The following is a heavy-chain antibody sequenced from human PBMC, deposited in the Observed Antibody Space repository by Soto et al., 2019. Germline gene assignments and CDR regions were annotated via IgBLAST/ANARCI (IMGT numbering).Heavy chain of an antibody. CDR1: GFTFTTYA. V-gene: IGHV3-23*01. CDR2: ISGSGGRT. Sequence: GGSLRLSCAASGFTFTTYAMAWVRQAPGKGLEWVSYISGSGGRTNYADSVKGRFTISRDNSKNTLYLQMSSLRPADTAVYYCTKDLKSGSAVTLFDPGGQGTRVTVSS. CDR3: TKDLKSGSAVTLFDP. J-gene: IGHJ5*02. D-gene: IGHD6-13*01.